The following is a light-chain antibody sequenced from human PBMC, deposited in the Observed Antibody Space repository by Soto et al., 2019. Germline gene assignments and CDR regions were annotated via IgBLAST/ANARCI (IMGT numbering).Light chain of an antibody. J-gene: IGLJ1*01. CDR3: CSYVGGSTYV. V-gene: IGLV2-23*01. Sequence: QSALTQPASVSGSPGQSITISCTGTSTDVGTNVVSWYQQHPGKAPKLMIYEGTKRPSGVSNRFSGSKSGNRASLTISGLQAEDEADYYCCSYVGGSTYVFGAGTKLTVL. CDR1: STDVGTNV. CDR2: EGT.